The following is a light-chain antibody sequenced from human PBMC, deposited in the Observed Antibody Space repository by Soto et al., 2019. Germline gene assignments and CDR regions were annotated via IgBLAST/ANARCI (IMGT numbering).Light chain of an antibody. CDR2: YIS. Sequence: EIVLTQSPGTLSSSAGERATLSCGASQSVSSSYLAWYQQKHGQAPRLLIYYISTRATGIPARFSGSGYGTEFNLTISSLQSEDFAVYYCQQYNNWPRTFGQGTKVDIK. V-gene: IGKV3D-15*01. J-gene: IGKJ1*01. CDR1: QSVSSSY. CDR3: QQYNNWPRT.